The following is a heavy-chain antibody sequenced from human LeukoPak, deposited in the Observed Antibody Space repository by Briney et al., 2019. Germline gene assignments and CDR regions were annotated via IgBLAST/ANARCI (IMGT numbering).Heavy chain of an antibody. J-gene: IGHJ4*02. CDR2: IYYSGST. CDR1: GGSISSGGYY. Sequence: SSQTLSLTCTVSGGSISSGGYYWSWIRQHPGKGLEWIGYIYYSGSTYYNPSLKSRVTISVDTSKNQFSLKLSSVTAADTAVYYCARGRLLLSGYFDYWGQGTLVTVSS. V-gene: IGHV4-31*03. CDR3: ARGRLLLSGYFDY. D-gene: IGHD3-22*01.